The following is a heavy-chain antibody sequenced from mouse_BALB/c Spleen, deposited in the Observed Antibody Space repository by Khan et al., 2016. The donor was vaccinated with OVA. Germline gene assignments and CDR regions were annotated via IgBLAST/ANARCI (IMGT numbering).Heavy chain of an antibody. CDR1: GYIFTSYW. D-gene: IGHD3-2*02. CDR3: AREEALYYFDY. V-gene: IGHV1-76*01. Sequence: QVQLKQSGAELVRPGASVKLSCKTSGYIFTSYWIDWVKQRSGQGLEWIARIYPGTDNTYYNEKLKDKATLTADKSSSTAYMQLSSLKSEDSAVYFCAREEALYYFDYWGQGTTLTVSS. J-gene: IGHJ2*01. CDR2: IYPGTDNT.